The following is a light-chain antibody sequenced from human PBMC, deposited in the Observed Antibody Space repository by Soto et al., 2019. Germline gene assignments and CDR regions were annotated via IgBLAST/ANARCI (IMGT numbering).Light chain of an antibody. V-gene: IGLV2-14*01. J-gene: IGLJ3*02. CDR3: SSYTSSSTRV. CDR2: EVS. Sequence: QSALTQPASVSGSPGQSITISCIGTSSDVGGYNYVSWYQQHPGKAPKLMIYEVSNRPSGVSNRFSGSKSGNTASLTISGLQSEDEADDYCSSYTSSSTRVFGGGTKLTVL. CDR1: SSDVGGYNY.